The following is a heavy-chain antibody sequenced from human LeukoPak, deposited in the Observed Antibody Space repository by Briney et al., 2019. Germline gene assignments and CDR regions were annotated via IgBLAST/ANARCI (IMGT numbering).Heavy chain of an antibody. CDR3: ARDTGDQNAFDI. D-gene: IGHD4-17*01. V-gene: IGHV4-34*01. CDR1: GGSISSYY. J-gene: IGHJ3*02. CDR2: INHSGST. Sequence: KPSETLSLTCTVSGGSISSYYWSWIRQPPGKGLEWIGEINHSGSTNYNPSLKSRVTISVDTSKNQFSLKLSSVTAADTAVYYCARDTGDQNAFDIWGQGTMVTVSS.